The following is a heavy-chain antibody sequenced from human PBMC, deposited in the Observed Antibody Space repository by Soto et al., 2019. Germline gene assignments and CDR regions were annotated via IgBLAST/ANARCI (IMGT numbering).Heavy chain of an antibody. Sequence: PGGSLRLSCAASGFTFSSYGMHWVRQAPGKGLEWVAVISYDGSNKYYADSVKGRFTISRDNSKNTLYLQMNSLRAEDTAVYYCAKDLGSTVTTSDDAFDIWGQGTMVTVPS. CDR1: GFTFSSYG. D-gene: IGHD4-17*01. CDR3: AKDLGSTVTTSDDAFDI. V-gene: IGHV3-30*18. CDR2: ISYDGSNK. J-gene: IGHJ3*02.